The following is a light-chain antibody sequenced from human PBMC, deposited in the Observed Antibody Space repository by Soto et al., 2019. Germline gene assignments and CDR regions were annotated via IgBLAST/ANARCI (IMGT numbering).Light chain of an antibody. CDR3: QQYNNWPFS. Sequence: EIAMTQSPATLSVSPGERATLSCRAGQGVTTNFAWYQQKSGQSPRLLIYDVSIRATGVPARFSGTGSETDFTLTISGLQSEDSAVYFCQQYNNWPFSFXQGTRMEIK. CDR1: QGVTTN. J-gene: IGKJ5*01. CDR2: DVS. V-gene: IGKV3-15*01.